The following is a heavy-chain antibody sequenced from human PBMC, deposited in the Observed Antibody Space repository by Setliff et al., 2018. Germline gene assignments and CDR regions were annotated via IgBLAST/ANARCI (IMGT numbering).Heavy chain of an antibody. Sequence: PSETLSLTCAVYGGSFSDYHWTWIRQSPEKGLEWIGEINHSGSTNCKPSLKSRVTIAVDTSKKQFSLMMNSVTAADTGVYFCARVVPTARRGRLYYYYMDVWDKGATVTVSS. CDR2: INHSGST. CDR3: ARVVPTARRGRLYYYYMDV. V-gene: IGHV4-34*01. J-gene: IGHJ6*03. CDR1: GGSFSDYH. D-gene: IGHD1-1*01.